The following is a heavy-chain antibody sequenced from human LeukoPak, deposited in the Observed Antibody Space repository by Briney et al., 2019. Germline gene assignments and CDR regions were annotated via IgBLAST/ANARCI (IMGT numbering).Heavy chain of an antibody. D-gene: IGHD5-18*01. V-gene: IGHV1-2*02. CDR2: INPNSGGT. CDR3: ARENTAMVNIDP. CDR1: GYTFTGYY. J-gene: IGHJ5*02. Sequence: ASVKVSCKASGYTFTGYYMHWVRQAPGQGLEWMGWINPNSGGTNYAQKFQGRVAMTRDTSISTAYMELGRLRSDDTAVYYCARENTAMVNIDPWGQGTLVTVSS.